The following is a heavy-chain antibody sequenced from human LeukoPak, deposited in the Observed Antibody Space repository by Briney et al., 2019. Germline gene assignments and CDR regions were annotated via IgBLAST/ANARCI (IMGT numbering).Heavy chain of an antibody. CDR2: ISDSGSTT. CDR1: GFTFSTYA. CDR3: ARDPLLWFGESAFDY. V-gene: IGHV3-23*01. Sequence: GGSLRLSCAASGFTFSTYAMSWVRQAPGEGLEWVSGISDSGSTTYYADSVKGRFTIYRDNSKNTLYLQMNSLRAEDTAVYYCARDPLLWFGESAFDYWGQGTLVTVSS. J-gene: IGHJ4*02. D-gene: IGHD3-10*01.